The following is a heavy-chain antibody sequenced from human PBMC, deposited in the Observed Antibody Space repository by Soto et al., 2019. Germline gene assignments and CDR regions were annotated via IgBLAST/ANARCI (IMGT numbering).Heavy chain of an antibody. Sequence: GGSLRLSCAASGFTFSSYAMSWVRQAPGKGLEWVSAISGSGGSTYYADSVKGRFTISRDNSKNTLYLQMNSLRAEDTAVYYCAKDPSRYGSGWALDYWGQGTLVTVSS. CDR2: ISGSGGST. CDR1: GFTFSSYA. V-gene: IGHV3-23*01. D-gene: IGHD6-19*01. CDR3: AKDPSRYGSGWALDY. J-gene: IGHJ4*02.